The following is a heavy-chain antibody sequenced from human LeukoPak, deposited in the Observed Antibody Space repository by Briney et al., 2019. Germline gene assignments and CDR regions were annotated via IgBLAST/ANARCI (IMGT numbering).Heavy chain of an antibody. J-gene: IGHJ4*02. D-gene: IGHD3-22*01. CDR1: GYTFISYG. Sequence: AASVKVSCKASGYTFISYGISWVRQAPGQGLEWMGWISAYNGNTNYAQKLQGRVTMTTDSSTSTAYMELRSLRSDDTAVYYCARDLRHYDSSGYYDYWGQGTLVTVSS. CDR3: ARDLRHYDSSGYYDY. CDR2: ISAYNGNT. V-gene: IGHV1-18*01.